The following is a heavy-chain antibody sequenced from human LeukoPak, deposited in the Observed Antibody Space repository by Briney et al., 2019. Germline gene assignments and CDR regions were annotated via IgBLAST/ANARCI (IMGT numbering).Heavy chain of an antibody. CDR3: ARGLFYDYIWGSYRPNWFDP. J-gene: IGHJ5*02. CDR2: IYYSGST. V-gene: IGHV4-39*01. Sequence: PSETLSLTCTVSGGSISSSSYYWGWIRQPPGKGLEWIGSIYYSGSTYYNPSLKSRVTISVDTSKNQFTLKLSSVTAADTAVYYCARGLFYDYIWGSYRPNWFDPWGQGTLVTVSS. D-gene: IGHD3-16*02. CDR1: GGSISSSSYY.